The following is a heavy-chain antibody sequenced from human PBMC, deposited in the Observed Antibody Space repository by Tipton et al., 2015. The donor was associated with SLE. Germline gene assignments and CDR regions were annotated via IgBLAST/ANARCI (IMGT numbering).Heavy chain of an antibody. J-gene: IGHJ4*02. CDR3: ARGRSTWGY. CDR1: GGSFSGYY. CDR2: INHSGST. D-gene: IGHD1-26*01. V-gene: IGHV4-34*01. Sequence: TLSLTCAVYGGSFSGYYWSWIRQPPGKGLEWIGEINHSGSTNHNPSLKSRVTISVDTSKNQFSLRLSYVTAADTAVYYCARGRSTWGYWGQGTLVTVSS.